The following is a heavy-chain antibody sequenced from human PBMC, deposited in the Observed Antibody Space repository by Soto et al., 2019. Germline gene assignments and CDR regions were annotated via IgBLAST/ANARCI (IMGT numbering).Heavy chain of an antibody. D-gene: IGHD6-6*01. V-gene: IGHV4-31*03. J-gene: IGHJ6*02. CDR1: SDSMNSGGYY. Sequence: SETLSLTCSVSSDSMNSGGYYWSWIRQHPGKGLEWIGYIYSNGDTYYNPSLKSRVTISVDTSKNQFSLNLTSVTAADTAVYYCARRVVSSSGYYHYVMAFCGQGSSVTVSS. CDR2: IYSNGDT. CDR3: ARRVVSSSGYYHYVMAF.